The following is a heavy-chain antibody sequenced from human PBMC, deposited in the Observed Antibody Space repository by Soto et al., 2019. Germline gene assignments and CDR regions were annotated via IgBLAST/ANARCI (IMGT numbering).Heavy chain of an antibody. D-gene: IGHD3-22*01. J-gene: IGHJ4*02. V-gene: IGHV4-31*03. CDR2: IYYSGST. Sequence: TSETLSLTCTVSGGSISSGGYYWSWIRQHPGKGLEWIGYIYYSGSTYYNPSLKSRVTISVDTSKNQFSLKLSSVTAADTAVYYCARVPGPYYDTPAHWGQGTLVTVSS. CDR1: GGSISSGGYY. CDR3: ARVPGPYYDTPAH.